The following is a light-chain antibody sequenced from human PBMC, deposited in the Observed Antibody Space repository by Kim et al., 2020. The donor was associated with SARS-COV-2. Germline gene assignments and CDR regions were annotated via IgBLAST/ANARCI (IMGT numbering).Light chain of an antibody. V-gene: IGLV2-14*03. CDR1: SSDGGGYNY. J-gene: IGLJ1*01. CDR2: DVS. Sequence: SITISCTGTSSDGGGYNYVSWYQQHPGKAPKLMIYDVSNRPSGVSNRCSGSKSGNTASLTISGLQAEDEADYYCSSYTSSSTLAYVFGTGTKVTVL. CDR3: SSYTSSSTLAYV.